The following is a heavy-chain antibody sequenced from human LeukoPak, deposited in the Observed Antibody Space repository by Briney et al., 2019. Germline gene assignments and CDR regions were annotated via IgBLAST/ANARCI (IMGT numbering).Heavy chain of an antibody. D-gene: IGHD3-10*01. CDR1: GFTVSSNY. CDR3: ARAASGSWDYMDV. J-gene: IGHJ6*03. V-gene: IGHV3-66*01. CDR2: IYSGGST. Sequence: GGSLRLSCAASGFTVSSNYMSWVRQAPGKGLEWVSVIYSGGSTYYADSVKGRFTISRDNSKNTLYLQMNSLRAEDTAVYYCARAASGSWDYMDVWGKGATVTISS.